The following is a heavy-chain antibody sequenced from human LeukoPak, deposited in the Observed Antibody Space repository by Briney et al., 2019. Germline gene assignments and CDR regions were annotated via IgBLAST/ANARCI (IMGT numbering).Heavy chain of an antibody. D-gene: IGHD3-16*01. CDR1: GFTFSSYW. J-gene: IGHJ4*02. V-gene: IGHV3-74*01. CDR3: ARGWGTLWPFDY. Sequence: GGSLRLSCAASGFTFSSYWMHRVRQAPGKGLVWVSRISSDGRSTSYADSVKGRFTISRDNAKSTLYLQMNSLRAEDTAVYYCARGWGTLWPFDYWGQGTLVTVSS. CDR2: ISSDGRST.